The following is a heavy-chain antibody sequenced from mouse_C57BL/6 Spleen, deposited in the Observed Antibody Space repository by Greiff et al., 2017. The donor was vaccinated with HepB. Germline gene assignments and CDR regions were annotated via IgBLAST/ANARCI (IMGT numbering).Heavy chain of an antibody. J-gene: IGHJ4*01. CDR1: GYTFTDYE. Sequence: VQLQESGAELVRPGASVTLSCKASGYTFTDYEMHWVKQTPVHGLEWIGAIDPETGGTAYNQKFKGKAILTADKSSSTAYMELRSLTSEDSAVYYCTRGDGYGAMDYWGQGTSVTVSS. D-gene: IGHD2-2*01. CDR2: IDPETGGT. CDR3: TRGDGYGAMDY. V-gene: IGHV1-15*01.